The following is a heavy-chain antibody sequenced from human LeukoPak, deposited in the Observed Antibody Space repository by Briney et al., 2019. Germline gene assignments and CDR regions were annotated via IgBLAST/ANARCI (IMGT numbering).Heavy chain of an antibody. CDR1: GYTFTSYD. D-gene: IGHD3-9*01. CDR2: MNPNSGNT. V-gene: IGHV1-8*01. J-gene: IGHJ5*02. Sequence: ASVKVSCKASGYTFTSYDINWVRQAIGQGLEWMGWMNPNSGNTGYAQKFQGRVTMTRNTSISTAYMELSSLRSEDTAVYYSARGHTYDILTGYYIAPNWFDPWGQGTLVTVSS. CDR3: ARGHTYDILTGYYIAPNWFDP.